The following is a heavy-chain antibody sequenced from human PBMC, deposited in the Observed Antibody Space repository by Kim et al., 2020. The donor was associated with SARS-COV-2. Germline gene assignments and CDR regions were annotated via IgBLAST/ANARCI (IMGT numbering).Heavy chain of an antibody. D-gene: IGHD3-16*01. Sequence: SETLSLTCTVSGGSISSGGYYWSWIRQHPGKGLEWIGYIYYSGSTYYNPSLKSRVTISVDTSKNQFSLKLSSVTAADTAVYYCARDGGREDWYFDLWGRGTLVTVSS. CDR3: ARDGGREDWYFDL. V-gene: IGHV4-31*03. CDR2: IYYSGST. CDR1: GGSISSGGYY. J-gene: IGHJ2*01.